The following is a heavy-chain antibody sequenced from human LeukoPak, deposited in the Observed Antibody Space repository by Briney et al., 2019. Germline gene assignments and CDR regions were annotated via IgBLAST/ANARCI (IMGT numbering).Heavy chain of an antibody. Sequence: GGSLRLSCAASGFIFNSYAMAWVRQAPEKGLEWVSSIIDSGISTYYADSVKGRFTISRDNSKNTLYLQMNSLRAEDTAVYYCAKRSRGNYDYWGQGTLVTVSS. CDR1: GFIFNSYA. D-gene: IGHD1-26*01. CDR3: AKRSRGNYDY. J-gene: IGHJ4*02. V-gene: IGHV3-23*01. CDR2: IIDSGIST.